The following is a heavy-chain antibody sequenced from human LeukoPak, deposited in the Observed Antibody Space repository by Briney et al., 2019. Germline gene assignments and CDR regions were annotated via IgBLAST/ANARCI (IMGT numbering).Heavy chain of an antibody. CDR3: ARDRSGGDYDLDY. CDR1: GGSVSSGSYY. CDR2: IYYSGST. V-gene: IGHV4-61*01. Sequence: SETLSLTCTVSGGSVSSGSYYWSWIRQPPGKGLEWIGYIYYSGSTNYNPSLKSRVTISVDTSKNQFSLNLSSVTAADTAKYYWARDRSGGDYDLDYWGQGTLVTVSS. J-gene: IGHJ4*02. D-gene: IGHD4-17*01.